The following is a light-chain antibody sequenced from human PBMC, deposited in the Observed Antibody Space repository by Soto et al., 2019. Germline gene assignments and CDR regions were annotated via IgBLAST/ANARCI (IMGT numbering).Light chain of an antibody. J-gene: IGKJ2*01. Sequence: EIVMTQSPLSLPVTPGEPASISCRSSQSLLQSNGYNFVDWYLQKPGQSPQLLIHLGSNRASGVPDRFSCSGSGTDFTLKISRVEAEDVGVYYCMQALQIPLTFGQGTKLEIK. CDR1: QSLLQSNGYNF. CDR2: LGS. V-gene: IGKV2-28*01. CDR3: MQALQIPLT.